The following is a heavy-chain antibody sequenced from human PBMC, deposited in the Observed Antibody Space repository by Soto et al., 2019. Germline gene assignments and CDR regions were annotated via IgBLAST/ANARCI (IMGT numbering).Heavy chain of an antibody. CDR3: ARYDYIWGSVLFDY. J-gene: IGHJ4*02. CDR2: INAGNGNT. Sequence: QVQLVQSGAEVKKPGASVKVSCKASGYTFTSYAMHWVRQAPGQRLEWMGWINAGNGNTKYSQKFQGRVTITRDTSASTADMELSSLRSEDTAVYYCARYDYIWGSVLFDYWGQGTLVTVSS. D-gene: IGHD3-16*01. CDR1: GYTFTSYA. V-gene: IGHV1-3*01.